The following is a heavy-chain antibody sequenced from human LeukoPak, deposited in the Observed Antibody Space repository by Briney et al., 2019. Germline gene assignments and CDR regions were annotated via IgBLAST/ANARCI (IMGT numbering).Heavy chain of an antibody. D-gene: IGHD1-1*01. V-gene: IGHV3-48*04. CDR2: ISSSSSTI. CDR3: ARDLFPGTTGTTSPFDY. J-gene: IGHJ4*02. CDR1: GFTFSSYS. Sequence: SGGSLRLSCAASGFTFSSYSMNWVRQAPGKGLEWVSYISSSSSTIYYADSVKGRFTISRDNAKNSLYLQMNSLRAEDTAVYYCARDLFPGTTGTTSPFDYWGQGTLVTVSS.